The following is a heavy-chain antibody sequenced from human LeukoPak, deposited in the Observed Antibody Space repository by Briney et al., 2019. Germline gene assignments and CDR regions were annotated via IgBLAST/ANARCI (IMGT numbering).Heavy chain of an antibody. CDR1: GFTFSSYS. D-gene: IGHD6-19*01. J-gene: IGHJ4*02. Sequence: GGSLRLSCAASGFTFSSYSMNWVRQAPGKGLEWVSSISSSSSYIYYADSVKGRFTISRDNAKNTLYLQMNSLRAEDTAVYYCAREKWSSGWPLDYWGQGTLVTVSS. CDR2: ISSSSSYI. V-gene: IGHV3-21*01. CDR3: AREKWSSGWPLDY.